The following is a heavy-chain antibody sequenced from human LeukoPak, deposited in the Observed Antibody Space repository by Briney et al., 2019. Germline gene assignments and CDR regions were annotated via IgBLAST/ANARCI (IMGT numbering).Heavy chain of an antibody. CDR2: ISYDGSNK. D-gene: IGHD1-26*01. CDR3: ARSRVLQLTWELRAFDI. V-gene: IGHV3-30-3*01. CDR1: GFTFSSYA. J-gene: IGHJ3*02. Sequence: PGGSLRLSCAASGFTFSSYAMHWVRQAPGKGLEWVAVISYDGSNKYYADSVKGRFTISRDNSKNTLYLQMNSLRAEDTAVYYCARSRVLQLTWELRAFDIWGQGTMVTVSS.